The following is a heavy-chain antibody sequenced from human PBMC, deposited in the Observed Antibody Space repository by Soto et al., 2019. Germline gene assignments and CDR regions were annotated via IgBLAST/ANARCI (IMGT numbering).Heavy chain of an antibody. CDR1: CGSCSGYY. V-gene: IGHV4-34*01. CDR3: SREERELDTSSSECVHH. D-gene: IGHD5-18*01. Sequence: SETLSRTGPVYCGSCSGYYCSWIRQPTGKGLEWIGEINHSASTNYNTSLKTRVTTSVETSKKQFSLKLSSATAADTAAYYFSREERELDTSSSECVHHWGQGTL. CDR2: INHSAST. J-gene: IGHJ5*02.